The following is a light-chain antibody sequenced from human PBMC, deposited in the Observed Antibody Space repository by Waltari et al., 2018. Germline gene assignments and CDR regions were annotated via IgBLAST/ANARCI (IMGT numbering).Light chain of an antibody. CDR3: SSHTRTVPHV. CDR2: EVA. Sequence: QSALIQPAPVSGSPGQSVSISCTGTCNAARCYGFVSWYQQFPGNAPKLMIYEVADRPAGVSSRFSGSKSGNTASLTISGLQAEDEAVYYCSSHTRTVPHVFGTGTKVTVV. J-gene: IGLJ1*01. V-gene: IGLV2-14*01. CDR1: CNAARCYGF.